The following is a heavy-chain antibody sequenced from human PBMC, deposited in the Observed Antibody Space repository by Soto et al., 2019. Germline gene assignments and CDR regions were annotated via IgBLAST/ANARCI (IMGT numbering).Heavy chain of an antibody. J-gene: IGHJ6*02. Sequence: GASVKVSCKASGYTFTDYYMHWVRQAPGQGLEWMGRINPNSGGTNYAQKFQGRVTMTRDTSISTAYMELNRLRSDDTAVYYCARDQSPSSGWPGMDVWGQGTTVTV. CDR2: INPNSGGT. CDR3: ARDQSPSSGWPGMDV. D-gene: IGHD6-19*01. V-gene: IGHV1-2*06. CDR1: GYTFTDYY.